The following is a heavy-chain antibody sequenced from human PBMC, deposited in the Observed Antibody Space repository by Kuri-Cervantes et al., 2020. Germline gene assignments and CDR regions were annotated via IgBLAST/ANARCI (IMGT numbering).Heavy chain of an antibody. CDR3: ARVQYGGDTN. CDR1: GGSISSGGYS. Sequence: SETLSLTCAVSGGSISSGGYSWSWIRQPPGKGLEWIGYIYHSGSTYYNPSLKSRVTISVDKSKNQFSLKLSSVTAADTAVYYCARVQYGGDTNWGQGTLVTVS. CDR2: IYHSGST. D-gene: IGHD2-21*02. V-gene: IGHV4-30-2*01. J-gene: IGHJ4*02.